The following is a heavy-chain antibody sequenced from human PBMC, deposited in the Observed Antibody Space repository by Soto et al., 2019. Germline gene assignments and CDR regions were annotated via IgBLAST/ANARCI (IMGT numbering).Heavy chain of an antibody. CDR3: ARREVTYYYGSGSYYFDY. CDR1: EYSFTSYW. J-gene: IGHJ4*02. CDR2: IYPGDSDT. V-gene: IGHV5-51*01. D-gene: IGHD3-10*01. Sequence: PVASLKIPCKGAEYSFTSYWIGWVRQMPGKGLEWMGIIYPGDSDTRYSPSFQGQVTISADKSISTAYLQWSSLKASDTAMYYCARREVTYYYGSGSYYFDYWGQGTLVTV.